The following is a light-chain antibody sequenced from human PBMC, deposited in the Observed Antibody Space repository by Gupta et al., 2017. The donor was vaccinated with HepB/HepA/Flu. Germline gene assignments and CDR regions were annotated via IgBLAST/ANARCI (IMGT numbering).Light chain of an antibody. Sequence: SYELTQPPSVSVSPGQTARITCSGDALPKQYAYWYQQKPGQAPVLVIYKDSERPSGIPERFSGSSSGTTVTLTISGVQAEDEADYYCQSADSSGTSTDVFGGGTKLTVL. CDR3: QSADSSGTSTDV. V-gene: IGLV3-25*03. CDR1: ALPKQY. CDR2: KDS. J-gene: IGLJ3*02.